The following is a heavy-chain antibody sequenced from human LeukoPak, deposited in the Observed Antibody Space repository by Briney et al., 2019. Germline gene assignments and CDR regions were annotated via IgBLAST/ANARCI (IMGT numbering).Heavy chain of an antibody. Sequence: ASVKVSCKASGYTFTSYGISWVRQAPGQGLEWMGWISAYDGNTNYAQKLQGRVTMTTDTSTSTAYMELRSLRSDDTAVYYCAREAYNWNPGEYSYFDYWGQGTLVTVSS. CDR2: ISAYDGNT. D-gene: IGHD1-20*01. CDR3: AREAYNWNPGEYSYFDY. J-gene: IGHJ4*02. V-gene: IGHV1-18*01. CDR1: GYTFTSYG.